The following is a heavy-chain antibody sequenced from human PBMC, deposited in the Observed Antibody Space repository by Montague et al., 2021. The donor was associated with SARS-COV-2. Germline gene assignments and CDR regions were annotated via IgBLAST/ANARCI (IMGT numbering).Heavy chain of an antibody. CDR3: ARESGDFYPRYFGV. CDR1: GVSIDDNY. J-gene: IGHJ2*01. D-gene: IGHD6-25*01. Sequence: SETLSLTCTVSGVSIDDNYFAWIRQPPGKGLEWIGSVSDSGTTDSNPSLRGRLTMSVDTSQNHFSMTLTSVTAADSALYFCARESGDFYPRYFGVWGRGVLITVTS. V-gene: IGHV4-59*01. CDR2: VSDSGTT.